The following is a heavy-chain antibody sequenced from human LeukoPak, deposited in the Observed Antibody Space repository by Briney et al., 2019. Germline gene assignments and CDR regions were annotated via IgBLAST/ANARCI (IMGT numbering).Heavy chain of an antibody. D-gene: IGHD3-10*01. CDR1: GGSISSYY. Sequence: PSETLSLTCTVSGGSISSYYWSWIRQPPGKGLEWIGYIYYSGSTNYNPSLKSRVTISVDTSKNQFSLKLSSVAAADTAVYYCARSPGGFDYWGQGTLVTVSS. CDR2: IYYSGST. V-gene: IGHV4-59*01. CDR3: ARSPGGFDY. J-gene: IGHJ4*02.